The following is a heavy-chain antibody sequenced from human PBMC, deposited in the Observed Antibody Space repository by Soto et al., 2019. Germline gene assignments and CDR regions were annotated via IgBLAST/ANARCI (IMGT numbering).Heavy chain of an antibody. J-gene: IGHJ4*02. CDR1: GGSFSGYY. CDR3: ASVPDY. V-gene: IGHV4-34*01. CDR2: MYHSGST. D-gene: IGHD2-2*01. Sequence: SETLSLTCAVYGGSFSGYYWSWIRQPPGKGLEWIGYMYHSGSTYYNPSLKSRVTISIDRSKNQFSLKLSSVTAADTAVYYCASVPDYWGQGTLVTVSS.